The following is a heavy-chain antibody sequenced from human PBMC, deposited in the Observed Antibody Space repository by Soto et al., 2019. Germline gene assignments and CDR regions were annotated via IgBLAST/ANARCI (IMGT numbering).Heavy chain of an antibody. CDR2: IYHSGST. Sequence: SETLSLTCAVSGGSISSGGYSWSWIRQPPGKGLEWIGYIYHSGSTYYNPSLKSRVTISVDRSKNQFSLKLSSVTAADTAVYYCARDGGDYFDYWGQGTLVTVSS. D-gene: IGHD4-17*01. CDR3: ARDGGDYFDY. J-gene: IGHJ4*02. CDR1: GGSISSGGYS. V-gene: IGHV4-30-2*01.